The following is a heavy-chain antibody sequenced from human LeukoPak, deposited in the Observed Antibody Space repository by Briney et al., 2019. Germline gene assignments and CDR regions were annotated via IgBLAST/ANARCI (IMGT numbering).Heavy chain of an antibody. CDR2: IYYSGST. J-gene: IGHJ4*02. CDR3: AKSPSKEQWLVDYFDY. D-gene: IGHD6-19*01. Sequence: SETLSLTCTVSGGSISSYYWSWIRQPPGKGLEWIGYIYYSGSTNYNLSFKSRVTISVDTSKNQFSLKLSSVTAADTAVYYCAKSPSKEQWLVDYFDYWGQGTLVTVSS. V-gene: IGHV4-59*01. CDR1: GGSISSYY.